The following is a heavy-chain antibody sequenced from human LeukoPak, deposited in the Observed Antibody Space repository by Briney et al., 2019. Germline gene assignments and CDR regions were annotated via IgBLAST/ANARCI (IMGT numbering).Heavy chain of an antibody. J-gene: IGHJ4*02. Sequence: ASVKVSCKASGYTFINYAMNWVRQAPGQGLEWMGWINTNTGNPTYAQGFTGRFVFSLDTSVSTTYLQISSLKAEDTAVYYCAREGASFTYGGASFDYWGQGTLVTVSS. CDR2: INTNTGNP. V-gene: IGHV7-4-1*02. D-gene: IGHD4/OR15-4a*01. CDR3: AREGASFTYGGASFDY. CDR1: GYTFINYA.